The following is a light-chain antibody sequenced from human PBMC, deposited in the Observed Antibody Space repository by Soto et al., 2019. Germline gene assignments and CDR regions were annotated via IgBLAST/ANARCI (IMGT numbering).Light chain of an antibody. V-gene: IGKV4-1*01. Sequence: DIVMTQSPDSLAVSLGERATINCKSSQSVLYSSNNKNFLAWYQQKPGQPPKLLIYWASTRESGVPDRFSGSGSGTDFPLTISSLQAEDVAVYSCQQYYSTPYTLGQGTKLEIK. J-gene: IGKJ2*01. CDR1: QSVLYSSNNKNF. CDR3: QQYYSTPYT. CDR2: WAS.